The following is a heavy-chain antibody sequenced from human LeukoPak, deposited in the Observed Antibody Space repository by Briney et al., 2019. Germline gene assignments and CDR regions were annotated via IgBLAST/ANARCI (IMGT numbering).Heavy chain of an antibody. D-gene: IGHD6-13*01. CDR2: IKHDGGER. CDR3: ARELTGSSWYYYNYGMDV. V-gene: IGHV3-7*01. Sequence: PGGSLRLSCAASGFTFSSRWMSWVRQAPGKGLEWVANIKHDGGERYFVDSVKGRFTISRDNAKSSLYLQMHSLRAEDTAVYYCARELTGSSWYYYNYGMDVWGQGTTVTVSS. J-gene: IGHJ6*02. CDR1: GFTFSSRW.